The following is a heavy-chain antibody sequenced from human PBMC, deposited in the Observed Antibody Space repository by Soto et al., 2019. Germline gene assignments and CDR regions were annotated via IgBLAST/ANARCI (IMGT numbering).Heavy chain of an antibody. D-gene: IGHD6-13*01. CDR1: GYTFTGHY. Sequence: ASVKVSCKASGYTFTGHYMHWVRQAPGQGLEGMGWINPNSGGTNYAQKFQGWVTMTRDTSISTAYMELSRLRSDDTAVYYCARARQQFDYYYYGMDVWGQGTTVTVSS. CDR3: ARARQQFDYYYYGMDV. J-gene: IGHJ6*02. CDR2: INPNSGGT. V-gene: IGHV1-2*04.